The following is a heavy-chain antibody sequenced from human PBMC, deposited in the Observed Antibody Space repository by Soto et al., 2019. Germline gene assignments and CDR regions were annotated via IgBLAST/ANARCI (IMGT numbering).Heavy chain of an antibody. J-gene: IGHJ5*02. V-gene: IGHV5-51*01. CDR2: IYPGDSRT. Sequence: TGESLKISCKGSAYSFTTYWIGWVRQMPGQGLEWVGVIYPGDSRTRYSPPFQGQVTISADKSISTAYLQWSSLKASDTAMYYCATRMFSSPEFSPWGQGTLVTVSS. CDR1: AYSFTTYW. D-gene: IGHD3-10*01. CDR3: ATRMFSSPEFSP.